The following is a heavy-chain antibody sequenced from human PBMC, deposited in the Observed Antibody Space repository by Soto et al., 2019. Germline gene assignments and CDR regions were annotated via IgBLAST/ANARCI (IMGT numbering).Heavy chain of an antibody. CDR3: ARVGYHSSDYLSKWFDP. V-gene: IGHV4-61*01. J-gene: IGHJ5*02. CDR1: GDSVRSGIYY. D-gene: IGHD3-22*01. CDR2: LDYSGST. Sequence: QVQLQESGPGLVKPSETLSLTCTVSGDSVRSGIYYWSWIRQPPGKRLELIGFLDYSGSTNHNPSLKSRVTLSIDTSKNQCSLKLKSVTAADTAVYYCARVGYHSSDYLSKWFDPWGQGTLVTVSS.